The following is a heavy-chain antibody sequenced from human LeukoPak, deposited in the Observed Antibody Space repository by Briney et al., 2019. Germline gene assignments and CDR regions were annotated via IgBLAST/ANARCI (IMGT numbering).Heavy chain of an antibody. CDR3: ARLFEVTAFDY. Sequence: SSETLSLTCTVSGGSISNFHWSWIRQPPRKGLEWIGYVYYSGGTNYNPSLKSRVTISVDTSKNQFSLKLSSVTAADTAVYYCARLFEVTAFDYWGQGTLVTVSS. CDR1: GGSISNFH. CDR2: VYYSGGT. V-gene: IGHV4-59*01. J-gene: IGHJ4*02. D-gene: IGHD4-23*01.